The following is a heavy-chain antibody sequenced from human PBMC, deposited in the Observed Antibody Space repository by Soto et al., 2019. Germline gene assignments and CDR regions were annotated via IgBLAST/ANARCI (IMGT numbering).Heavy chain of an antibody. V-gene: IGHV3-74*01. D-gene: IGHD1-7*01. J-gene: IGHJ6*02. Sequence: TGGSLRLSCAASGFTFSSYWMHWVRQAPGKGLVWVSRINSDGSATTYADSVRGRFTISRDNAKNTLYLQMSSLRAEDTAVYYCARGNYKEMDVWGQGTTVTVSS. CDR1: GFTFSSYW. CDR3: ARGNYKEMDV. CDR2: INSDGSAT.